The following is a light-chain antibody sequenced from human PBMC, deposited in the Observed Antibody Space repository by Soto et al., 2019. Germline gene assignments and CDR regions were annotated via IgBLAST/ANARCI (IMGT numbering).Light chain of an antibody. J-gene: IGKJ1*01. CDR1: QSVSAN. V-gene: IGKV3-15*01. CDR3: QQYSDWPRT. Sequence: EILMTQSPATLPVPPGERATLSCRASQSVSANLAWYQHKPGQAPRLLIYGTSTRATGIPARFSGSGSGTHFILSISSLQSEDFAIYYCQQYSDWPRTFGQGTKVEIK. CDR2: GTS.